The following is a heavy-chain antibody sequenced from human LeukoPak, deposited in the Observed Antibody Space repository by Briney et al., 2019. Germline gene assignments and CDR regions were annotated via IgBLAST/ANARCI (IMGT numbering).Heavy chain of an antibody. CDR2: IYTSGST. J-gene: IGHJ5*02. CDR3: ARGPPRDCSGGSCYRNWFDP. CDR1: GGSISSYY. Sequence: PSETLSLTCTVSGGSISSYYWSWIRQPAGKGLEWIGRIYTSGSTNYNPSLKSRVTISVDTSKNQFSLKLSSVTAADTAVYYCARGPPRDCSGGSCYRNWFDPWGQGTLVTVSS. V-gene: IGHV4-4*07. D-gene: IGHD2-15*01.